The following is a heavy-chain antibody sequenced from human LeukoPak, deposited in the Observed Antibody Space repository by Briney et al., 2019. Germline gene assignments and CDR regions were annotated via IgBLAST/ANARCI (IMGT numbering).Heavy chain of an antibody. J-gene: IGHJ4*02. Sequence: GASVKVSCKASGYTFTGYYMHWVRQAPGQGLEWMGWINPNSGGTNYAQKFQGRVTMTRDTSISTAYMELSRLRSDDTAVYYCATRRPTYSSSSRFENWGQGTLVTVSS. CDR1: GYTFTGYY. CDR2: INPNSGGT. CDR3: ATRRPTYSSSSRFEN. D-gene: IGHD6-6*01. V-gene: IGHV1-2*02.